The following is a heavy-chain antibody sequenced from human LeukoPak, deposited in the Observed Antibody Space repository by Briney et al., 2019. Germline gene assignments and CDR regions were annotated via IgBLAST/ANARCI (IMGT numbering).Heavy chain of an antibody. CDR2: LDPEDGET. D-gene: IGHD1-26*01. V-gene: IGHV1-24*01. CDR3: AILLTSGSYYTPFFDY. CDR1: GYTLTELS. Sequence: ASVKVSCKVSGYTLTELSMHWVRQAPGKGLEWMGGLDPEDGETIYAQKFQGRVTMTEDTSTDTAYMELSSLRSEDTAVYYCAILLTSGSYYTPFFDYWGQGTLVTVSS. J-gene: IGHJ4*02.